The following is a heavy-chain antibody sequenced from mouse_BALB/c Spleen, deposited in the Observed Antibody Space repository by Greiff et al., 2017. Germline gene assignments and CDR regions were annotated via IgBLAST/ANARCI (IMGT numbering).Heavy chain of an antibody. CDR2: IDSENGDT. Sequence: EVQLQQSGAELVRSGASVKLSCTASGFNIKDYYMHWVKQRPEQGLEWIGWIDSENGDTEYAPKFQGKATMTADTSSNTAYLQLSSLTSEDTAVYYCNAFITTATAWFAYWGQGTLVTVSA. CDR3: NAFITTATAWFAY. CDR1: GFNIKDYY. J-gene: IGHJ3*01. D-gene: IGHD1-2*01. V-gene: IGHV14-4*02.